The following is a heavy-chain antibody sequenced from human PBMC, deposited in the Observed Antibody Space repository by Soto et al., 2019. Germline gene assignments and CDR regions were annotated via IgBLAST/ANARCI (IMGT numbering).Heavy chain of an antibody. CDR2: ISPSTSHI. V-gene: IGHV3-21*01. J-gene: IGHJ6*02. CDR1: GFTFSTCT. D-gene: IGHD2-15*01. Sequence: EVHLVESGGGLVKPWGSPRLSCAVSGFTFSTCTMNWVRQAPGKGLEWVSSISPSTSHIYYADSVKGRFTISRDNAKNSLFLQMNSLRAEDTDVYYCSGCSGGACHQNYGMDVWGQGTTVTVSS. CDR3: SGCSGGACHQNYGMDV.